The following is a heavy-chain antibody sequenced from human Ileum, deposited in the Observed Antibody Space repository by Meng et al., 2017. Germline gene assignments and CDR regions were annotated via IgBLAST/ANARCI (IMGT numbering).Heavy chain of an antibody. CDR2: SSDSGTT. D-gene: IGHD1-26*01. CDR1: GDSVTSSYW. CDR3: AASLDGNRFDP. Sequence: QVQLQESGPGLVEPSGTLSLTCAVSGDSVTSSYWWSWVRQPPGKGLEWIGESSDSGTTNYSPSLKSRITMSMDTSKNQFSLRLTSVSAADTAVYYCAASLDGNRFDPWGQGTLVTVSS. V-gene: IGHV4-4*02. J-gene: IGHJ5*02.